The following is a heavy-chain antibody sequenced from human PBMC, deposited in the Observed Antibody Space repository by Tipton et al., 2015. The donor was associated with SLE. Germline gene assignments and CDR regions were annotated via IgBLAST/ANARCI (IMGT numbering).Heavy chain of an antibody. D-gene: IGHD3-16*01. CDR1: GASISSNNYY. CDR3: ARGQDMITSGGIHRY. V-gene: IGHV4-61*09. Sequence: TLSLTCTVSGASISSNNYYWGWIRQPAGKGLEWIGHIYTSGITNDNPSLKSRVTISVDTSKNQFSLKLNSVTAADTAVYYCARGQDMITSGGIHRYWGQGTLVTVSS. J-gene: IGHJ4*02. CDR2: IYTSGIT.